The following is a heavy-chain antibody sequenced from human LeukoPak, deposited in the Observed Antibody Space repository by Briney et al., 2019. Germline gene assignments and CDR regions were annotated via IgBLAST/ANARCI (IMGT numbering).Heavy chain of an antibody. CDR3: ARVGGLYSGYVNHYYYYMDV. V-gene: IGHV3-21*01. CDR1: GFTFSSYS. Sequence: GGSLRLSCAASGFTFSSYSMNWVRQAPGKGLEWVSSISSSSSYIYYADSVKGRFTISRDNAKNSLYLQMNSLRAEDTAVYYCARVGGLYSGYVNHYYYYMDVWGKRTTVTVSS. CDR2: ISSSSSYI. D-gene: IGHD5-12*01. J-gene: IGHJ6*03.